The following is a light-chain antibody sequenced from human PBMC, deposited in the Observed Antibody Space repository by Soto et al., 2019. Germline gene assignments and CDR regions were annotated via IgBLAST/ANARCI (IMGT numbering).Light chain of an antibody. CDR1: QSVSSY. Sequence: EIVLTQSPATLSLSPGERATLSCRASQSVSSYLAWYQQKPGQAPRLLIYGASNRATDIPARFSGSGSGTDFTLTISSLESEDCAVYYCQPRGNWPRNFGQGTKLEIK. J-gene: IGKJ2*01. CDR2: GAS. V-gene: IGKV3-11*01. CDR3: QPRGNWPRN.